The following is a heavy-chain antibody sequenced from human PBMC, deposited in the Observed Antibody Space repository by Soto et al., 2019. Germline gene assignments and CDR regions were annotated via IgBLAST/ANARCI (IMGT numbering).Heavy chain of an antibody. V-gene: IGHV1-8*01. D-gene: IGHD3-10*01. CDR3: ARTITMVRGVIITGLGY. CDR2: MNPNSGNT. J-gene: IGHJ4*02. CDR1: GYTFTSYD. Sequence: QVQLVQSGAEVKKPGASVKVSCKASGYTFTSYDINWVRQATGQGLEWLGWMNPNSGNTGYAQKFQGRVTMTRNTTRSTAYTELSSLRSDDTAAYYCARTITMVRGVIITGLGYWGQGTLVIVSS.